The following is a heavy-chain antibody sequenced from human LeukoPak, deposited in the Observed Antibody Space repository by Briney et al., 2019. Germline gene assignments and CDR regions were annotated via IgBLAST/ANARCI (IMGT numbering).Heavy chain of an antibody. CDR2: IRGKANNYAT. CDR3: TRHIDLSAPPFFFDC. Sequence: PGGSLRLSCAASGFTFSGSAMHWVRQASGKGLEWIGRIRGKANNYATAYAASVKGRFTISRDDSKNTAYLQMNSLKTEDTAVYYCTRHIDLSAPPFFFDCWGRGTLVAVSS. J-gene: IGHJ4*02. D-gene: IGHD3-16*02. V-gene: IGHV3-73*01. CDR1: GFTFSGSA.